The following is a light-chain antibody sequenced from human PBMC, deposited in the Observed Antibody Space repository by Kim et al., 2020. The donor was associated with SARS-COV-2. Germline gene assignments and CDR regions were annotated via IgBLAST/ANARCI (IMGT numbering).Light chain of an antibody. Sequence: DIQMTQSPSSLSASVGDRVTITCQASQDISNYLKWYQQKPGKAPKLLIYDASNLETGVPSRFSGSGSGTDFTFTISSLQPEDIATYYCQQYDNLPLTCGQGTKLEI. CDR3: QQYDNLPLT. J-gene: IGKJ2*01. CDR2: DAS. V-gene: IGKV1-33*01. CDR1: QDISNY.